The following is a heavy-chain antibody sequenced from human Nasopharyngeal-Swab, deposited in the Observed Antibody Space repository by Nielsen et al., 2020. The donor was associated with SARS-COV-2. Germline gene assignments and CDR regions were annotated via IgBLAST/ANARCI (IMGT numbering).Heavy chain of an antibody. CDR2: IAHDASNE. CDR3: ARDLGSGWNP. CDR1: GFTFSSFG. D-gene: IGHD6-19*01. Sequence: GESLKISCAASGFTFSSFGMHWVRQAPGKGLEWVAFIAHDASNEYYGDSVKGRFSISRDSSKNTLYLQMDSLRGEDTAAYYCARDLGSGWNPWGQGTLVTVSS. J-gene: IGHJ5*02. V-gene: IGHV3-30*03.